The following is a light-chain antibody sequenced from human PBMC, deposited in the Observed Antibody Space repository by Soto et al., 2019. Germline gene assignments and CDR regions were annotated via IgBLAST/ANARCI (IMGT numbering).Light chain of an antibody. CDR2: EVS. J-gene: IGLJ3*02. Sequence: QSVLTQPASVSGSPGQSITISCTGTSSDVGGYNYVSWYQQHPGKAPKLMIYEVSNRPSEVPDRFSASKSGTSASLAISGLQSDDEATYYCASWDDSLKSPVFGGGTKLTVL. CDR1: SSDVGGYNY. V-gene: IGLV2-14*01. CDR3: ASWDDSLKSPV.